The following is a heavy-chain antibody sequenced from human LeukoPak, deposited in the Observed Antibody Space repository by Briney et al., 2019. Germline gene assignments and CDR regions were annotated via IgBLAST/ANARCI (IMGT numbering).Heavy chain of an antibody. J-gene: IGHJ4*02. CDR1: GYTFTIYD. Sequence: ASVTVSFTASGYTFTIYDINWVRQAPGQGLEWMGWMNPNSGNTGYAQKFQGRVTMTRNTSISTAYMELSSLRSEDTAVYYCARGYVDTAMVDLFDYWGQGTLVTVSS. D-gene: IGHD5-18*01. CDR3: ARGYVDTAMVDLFDY. V-gene: IGHV1-8*01. CDR2: MNPNSGNT.